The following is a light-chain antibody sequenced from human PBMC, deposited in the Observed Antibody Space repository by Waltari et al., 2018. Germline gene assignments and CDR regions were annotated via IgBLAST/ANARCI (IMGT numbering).Light chain of an antibody. CDR2: GNT. CDR3: QSYDKDLSIMI. J-gene: IGLJ2*01. CDR1: SSTTGAALD. Sequence: QSVLTHPPSVSGAPGQRLTISCTGTSSTTGAALDLSGYQQLPGPAPKLLIFGNTNRPSGVPDRFSGFKSGTSGSRAITGLQAEDEADYYCQSYDKDLSIMIFGGGTRLTVL. V-gene: IGLV1-40*01.